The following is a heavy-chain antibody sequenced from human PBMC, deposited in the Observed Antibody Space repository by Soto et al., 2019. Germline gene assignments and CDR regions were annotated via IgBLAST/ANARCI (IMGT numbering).Heavy chain of an antibody. J-gene: IGHJ4*02. CDR3: ARDTYSRGWWYSFDS. D-gene: IGHD6-19*01. Sequence: GGSLRLSCAASGFTFSSYSMNWVRQAPGKGLEWVSYISSSSSTIYYADSVKGRFTISRDNAKNSLYLQMNSLRAEDTAVYYCARDTYSRGWWYSFDSWGGGTLVPVSS. V-gene: IGHV3-48*01. CDR2: ISSSSSTI. CDR1: GFTFSSYS.